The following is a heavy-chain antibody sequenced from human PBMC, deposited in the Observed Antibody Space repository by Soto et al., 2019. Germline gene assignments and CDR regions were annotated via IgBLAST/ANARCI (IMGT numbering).Heavy chain of an antibody. J-gene: IGHJ4*02. Sequence: GSLRLACAASGXTLSSYSMHWVRRAPGKGLEWVAVISYDGSNKYYADSVKGRFTISRDNSKNKLYLQMNSPRAEHTAVYYCARDISVDTAMAAFDYWGQGTLGTVS. CDR3: ARDISVDTAMAAFDY. CDR2: ISYDGSNK. D-gene: IGHD5-18*01. V-gene: IGHV3-30-3*01. CDR1: GXTLSSYS.